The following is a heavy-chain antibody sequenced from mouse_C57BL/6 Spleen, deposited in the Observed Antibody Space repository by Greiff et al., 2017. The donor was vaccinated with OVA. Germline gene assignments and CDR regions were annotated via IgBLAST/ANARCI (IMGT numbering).Heavy chain of an antibody. CDR3: AKTPFITTVVEPYYFDY. D-gene: IGHD1-1*01. V-gene: IGHV3-6*01. Sequence: ESGPGLVKPSQSLSLTCSVTGYSITSGYYWNWIRQFPGNKLEWMGYISYDGSNNYNPSLKNRISITRDTSKNQFFLKLNSVTTEDTATYYCAKTPFITTVVEPYYFDYWGQGTTLTVSS. J-gene: IGHJ2*01. CDR2: ISYDGSN. CDR1: GYSITSGYY.